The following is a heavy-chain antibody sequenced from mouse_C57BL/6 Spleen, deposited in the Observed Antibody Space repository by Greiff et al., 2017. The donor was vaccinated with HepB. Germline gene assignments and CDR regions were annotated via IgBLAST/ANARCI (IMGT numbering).Heavy chain of an antibody. V-gene: IGHV3-6*01. Sequence: EVQVVESGPGLVKPSQSLSLTCSVTGYSITSGYYWNWIRQFPGNKLEWMGYISYDGSNNYNPSLKNRISITRDTSKNQFFLKLNSVTTEDTATYYCARGARDVGAYGGQGTLVTVSA. D-gene: IGHD3-1*01. CDR3: ARGARDVGAY. J-gene: IGHJ3*01. CDR1: GYSITSGYY. CDR2: ISYDGSN.